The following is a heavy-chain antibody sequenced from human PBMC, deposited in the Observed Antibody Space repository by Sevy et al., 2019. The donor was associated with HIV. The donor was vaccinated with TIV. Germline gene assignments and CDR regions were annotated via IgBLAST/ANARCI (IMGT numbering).Heavy chain of an antibody. V-gene: IGHV3-11*06. D-gene: IGHD4-17*01. CDR2: ISSGSTYT. Sequence: GGSLRLSCAASGFTFSAYYMTWIRQAPGKGLEWVSYISSGSTYTNYADSVKGRFTVSRDNAKNSLYLQMNSRRAEDTAVYYCARSRSNYGDYYFDYWGQGTLVTVSS. J-gene: IGHJ4*02. CDR1: GFTFSAYY. CDR3: ARSRSNYGDYYFDY.